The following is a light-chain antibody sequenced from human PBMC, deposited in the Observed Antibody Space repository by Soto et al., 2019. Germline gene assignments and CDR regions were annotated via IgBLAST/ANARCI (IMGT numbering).Light chain of an antibody. J-gene: IGKJ3*01. CDR1: QSISSW. V-gene: IGKV1-5*03. Sequence: DIQMTQSPSTLSASVGDRVTITCRASQSISSWLAWYQQKPGKAPKLLLYKASSLESGVPSRFSGSGSGTEFTLTISSLQPDYFATYYCKQYNSYFTFGPGTKVDIK. CDR3: KQYNSYFT. CDR2: KAS.